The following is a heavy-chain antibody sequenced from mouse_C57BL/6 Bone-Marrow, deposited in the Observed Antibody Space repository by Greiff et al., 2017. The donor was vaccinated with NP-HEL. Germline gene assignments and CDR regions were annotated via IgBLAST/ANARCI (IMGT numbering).Heavy chain of an antibody. CDR2: IYPGSGST. D-gene: IGHD1-1*01. Sequence: VQLQQPGAELVKPGASVKMSCKASGYTFTSYWITWVKQRPGQGLEWIGDIYPGSGSTNYNEKFKSKATLTVDTSSSTAYMQLSSLTSEDSAVYYCARYPSYDYGSGYFDYWGQGTTLTVSS. V-gene: IGHV1-55*01. CDR3: ARYPSYDYGSGYFDY. J-gene: IGHJ2*01. CDR1: GYTFTSYW.